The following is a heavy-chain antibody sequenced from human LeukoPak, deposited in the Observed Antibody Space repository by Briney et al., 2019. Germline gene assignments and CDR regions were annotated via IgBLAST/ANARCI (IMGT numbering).Heavy chain of an antibody. D-gene: IGHD3-3*01. V-gene: IGHV3-7*01. CDR3: ARKGAWSGYPYYYYYYMDV. Sequence: GGSLRLSCAASGFTFSSYWMSWVRQAPGKGLEWVANIKQDGSEKYYVDSVKGRFTISRDNAKNSLYLQMNSLRAEDTAVYYCARKGAWSGYPYYYYYYMDVWGKGTTVTVSS. J-gene: IGHJ6*03. CDR2: IKQDGSEK. CDR1: GFTFSSYW.